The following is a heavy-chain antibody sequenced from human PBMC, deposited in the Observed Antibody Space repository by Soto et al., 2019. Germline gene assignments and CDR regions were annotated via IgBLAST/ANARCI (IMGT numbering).Heavy chain of an antibody. Sequence: GESLKISCKGSGYSFTSYWIGGVRQMPGKGLEWMGIIYPGDSDIRYSPSFQGQVSISADKSISTAYLQWSSLKASDTAMYLCVRTRTFSLGFYYYGMDVWGQGTTVTVSS. J-gene: IGHJ6*02. CDR1: GYSFTSYW. CDR3: VRTRTFSLGFYYYGMDV. V-gene: IGHV5-51*01. D-gene: IGHD3-16*01. CDR2: IYPGDSDI.